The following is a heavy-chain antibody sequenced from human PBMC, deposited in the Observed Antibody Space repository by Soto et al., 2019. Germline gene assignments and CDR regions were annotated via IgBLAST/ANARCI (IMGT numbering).Heavy chain of an antibody. CDR2: ISGSGDRT. CDR3: VKDDGGYPSTAPH. Sequence: EVQLLESGGGLVQAGGSLRLSCAASGITISNYPMSWVRQALGKGLDWVSGISGSGDRTYYADSAKGRFTISKDISKNSLSLQLDSLGVEDTAVYFCVKDDGGYPSTAPHWGQGTLVTVSS. D-gene: IGHD3-22*01. CDR1: GITISNYP. V-gene: IGHV3-23*01. J-gene: IGHJ4*02.